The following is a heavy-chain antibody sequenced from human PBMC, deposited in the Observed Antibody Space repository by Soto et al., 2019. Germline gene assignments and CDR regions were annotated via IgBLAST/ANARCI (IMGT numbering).Heavy chain of an antibody. J-gene: IGHJ5*02. CDR1: GGSLSSGAYT. Sequence: QLQLQESGSGLVKPSQTLSLTCAVSGGSLSSGAYTWSWIRQTPEKGLEWIGYIYPSGGTYYNPSLKSRVTLSVDRSKNQFSLKLTSVTAADTAMYYCVRGDRAYNWFDPWGQGTLVTVSS. V-gene: IGHV4-30-2*01. CDR2: IYPSGGT. CDR3: VRGDRAYNWFDP.